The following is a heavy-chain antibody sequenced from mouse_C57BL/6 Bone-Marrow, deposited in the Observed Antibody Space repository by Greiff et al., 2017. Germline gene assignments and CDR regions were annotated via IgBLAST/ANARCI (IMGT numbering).Heavy chain of an antibody. Sequence: QVQLQQSGAELAKPGASVKLSCKASGYTFTSYWMHWVKQRPGQGLEWIGYINPSSGYTKYNQKFKDKATLSADKSYSTSYMQLSSLTYEDSTVDYCFTTVVAHWGQGTLVTVSA. CDR1: GYTFTSYW. J-gene: IGHJ3*01. CDR3: FTTVVAH. CDR2: INPSSGYT. D-gene: IGHD1-1*01. V-gene: IGHV1-7*01.